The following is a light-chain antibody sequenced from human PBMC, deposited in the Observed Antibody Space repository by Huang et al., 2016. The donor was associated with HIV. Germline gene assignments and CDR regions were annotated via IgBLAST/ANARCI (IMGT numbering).Light chain of an antibody. CDR2: WAS. Sequence: DIVMTQSPDSLAVSLGERATINCKSSQSVLYSSNNKNYLAWYQQKPGQPPKRSIYWASTRESGVPDRFSGSGSGTDFTLTISSLQAEDVAVYYCQQYYSTPTFGQGTKLEIK. CDR3: QQYYSTPT. J-gene: IGKJ2*01. CDR1: QSVLYSSNNKNY. V-gene: IGKV4-1*01.